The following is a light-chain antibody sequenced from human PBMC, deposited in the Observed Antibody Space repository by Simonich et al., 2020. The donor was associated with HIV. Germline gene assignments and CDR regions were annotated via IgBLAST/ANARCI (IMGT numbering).Light chain of an antibody. J-gene: IGLJ2*01. Sequence: QSALTQPASVSGSPGQSITISCTGTSSDVGGYNYVSWYQRHPGKAPKLLLYDVSKRPSGVANRFSGSKSGNTASLTISGLLAEDEASYFCNSHSSNSNFIFGGGTKLTVL. CDR2: DVS. V-gene: IGLV2-14*03. CDR3: NSHSSNSNFI. CDR1: SSDVGGYNY.